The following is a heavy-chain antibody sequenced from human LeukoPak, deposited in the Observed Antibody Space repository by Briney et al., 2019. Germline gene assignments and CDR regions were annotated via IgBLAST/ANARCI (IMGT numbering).Heavy chain of an antibody. CDR1: GFTFSSYW. J-gene: IGHJ4*02. D-gene: IGHD5-18*01. V-gene: IGHV3-33*08. Sequence: GGSLRLSCAASGFTFSSYWMHWVRQAPGKGLEWVAVIWYDGSNKYYADSVKGRFTISRDNSKNTLYLQMNSLRAEDTAVYYCARDADSYGFDYWGQGTLVTVSS. CDR3: ARDADSYGFDY. CDR2: IWYDGSNK.